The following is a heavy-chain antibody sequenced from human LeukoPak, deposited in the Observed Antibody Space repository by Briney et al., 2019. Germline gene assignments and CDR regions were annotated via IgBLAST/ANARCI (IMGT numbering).Heavy chain of an antibody. Sequence: GGSLRLSWAASGFTFSSYEMNWVRQAPGKGLEWVSYISSSGSTIYHADSVEGRFTISRDNAKNSLYLQMNSLRAEDTAAYYCARDRGIVVVVAVTYAQDDAFDIWGQGTMVTVSS. J-gene: IGHJ3*02. D-gene: IGHD2-15*01. CDR2: ISSSGSTI. CDR1: GFTFSSYE. CDR3: ARDRGIVVVVAVTYAQDDAFDI. V-gene: IGHV3-48*03.